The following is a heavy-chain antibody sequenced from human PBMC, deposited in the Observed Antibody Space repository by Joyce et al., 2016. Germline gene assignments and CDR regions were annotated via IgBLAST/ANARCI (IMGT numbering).Heavy chain of an antibody. Sequence: QLVESGGGVVKAGGSLRLSCEAAGSTFSSSSMSWFRQAPGKGLEWVAAISATSYYIVHAATVRGRFTVSRDNAKKTLYLQMNSLRAEDSAVFYCARGGISYYYAMDVWGQGTTVTVSS. J-gene: IGHJ6*02. CDR1: GSTFSSSS. CDR3: ARGGISYYYAMDV. V-gene: IGHV3-21*01. D-gene: IGHD3-16*01. CDR2: ISATSYYI.